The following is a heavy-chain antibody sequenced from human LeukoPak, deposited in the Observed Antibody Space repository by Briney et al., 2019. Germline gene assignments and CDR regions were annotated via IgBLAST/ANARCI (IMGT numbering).Heavy chain of an antibody. CDR3: ASHPGGEGYISLVTIDY. V-gene: IGHV5-51*01. CDR1: GYSFTSYW. Sequence: GESLKIPCKGSGYSFTSYWIGWVRQLPGKGLEWMGIIYPGDSDTRYSPSCQGQVTISADKSISTASLQWSSLQASDSARDYCASHPGGEGYISLVTIDYWGQGTLVTVSS. J-gene: IGHJ4*02. CDR2: IYPGDSDT. D-gene: IGHD6-6*01.